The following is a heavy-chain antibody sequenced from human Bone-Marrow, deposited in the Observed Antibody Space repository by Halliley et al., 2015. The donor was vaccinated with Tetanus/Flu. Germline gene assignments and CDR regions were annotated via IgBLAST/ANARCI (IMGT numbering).Heavy chain of an antibody. CDR1: GFTFSDYS. V-gene: IGHV3-21*01. CDR3: ARESFLDSSGHPLDGMDV. Sequence: SLRLSCAASGFTFSDYSMNWVRQAPGKGLEWVSSISDDNTHIYYADSVKGRFTISRDNTKKSVFLQMNSLRADDTAVYYCARESFLDSSGHPLDGMDVWGPGTTVAVSS. D-gene: IGHD3-22*01. J-gene: IGHJ6*02. CDR2: ISDDNTHI.